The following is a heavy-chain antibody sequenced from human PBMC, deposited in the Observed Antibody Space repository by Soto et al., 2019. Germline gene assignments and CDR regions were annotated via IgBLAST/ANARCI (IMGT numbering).Heavy chain of an antibody. V-gene: IGHV3-33*01. D-gene: IGHD3-22*01. Sequence: QVQLVESGGGVVQPGRSLRLSCAASGFTFSSYGMHWVRQAPGKGLEWVAVIWYDGSNKYYADSVKGRFTISRDNSKNTLYLQMNSLRAEDTAVYYCARDYYDSSDYYPRLDYWGQGTLVTVSS. CDR2: IWYDGSNK. CDR1: GFTFSSYG. CDR3: ARDYYDSSDYYPRLDY. J-gene: IGHJ4*02.